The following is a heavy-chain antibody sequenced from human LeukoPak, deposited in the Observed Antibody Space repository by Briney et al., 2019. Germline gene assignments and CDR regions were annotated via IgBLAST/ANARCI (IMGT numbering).Heavy chain of an antibody. CDR3: ARDYSSGWRFDY. CDR2: IYTSGST. J-gene: IGHJ4*02. V-gene: IGHV4-4*07. D-gene: IGHD6-19*01. Sequence: SETLSLTCTVSGGSVNSYYWSWIRQPAGKGLEWIGRIYTSGSTNYNPSLKNRVTMSVDTSKNQFSLKLSSVTAADTVVYYCARDYSSGWRFDYWAREPWSPSPQ. CDR1: GGSVNSYY.